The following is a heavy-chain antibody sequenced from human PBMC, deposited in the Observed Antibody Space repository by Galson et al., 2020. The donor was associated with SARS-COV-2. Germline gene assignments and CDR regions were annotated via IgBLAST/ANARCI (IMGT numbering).Heavy chain of an antibody. J-gene: IGHJ6*02. D-gene: IGHD3-22*01. V-gene: IGHV1-46*03. CDR3: ASERRGLTNSSPDYGMDV. Sequence: SVKVSCKASGYTFTSHYMHWVRQAPGQGLEWMGVIDPSGDSTTYTQKLQGRVTMTTNTPTSTVYMDLSSLRSEDTAVYYCASERRGLTNSSPDYGMDVWGQGTTVTVSS. CDR1: GYTFTSHY. CDR2: IDPSGDST.